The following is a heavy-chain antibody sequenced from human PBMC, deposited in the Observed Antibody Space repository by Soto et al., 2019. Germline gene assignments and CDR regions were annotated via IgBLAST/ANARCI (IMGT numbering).Heavy chain of an antibody. CDR2: IYPGDSDT. D-gene: IGHD5-12*01. V-gene: IGHV5-51*01. CDR1: GYSFTSYW. J-gene: IGHJ6*03. Sequence: GESLKISCKGSGYSFTSYWIGWVRQMPGKGLEWMGIIYPGDSDTRYSPSFQGQVTISADKSISTAYLQWSSLKASDTAMYYCARLVNSGYDYYYYMDVWGKGTTVTVSS. CDR3: ARLVNSGYDYYYYMDV.